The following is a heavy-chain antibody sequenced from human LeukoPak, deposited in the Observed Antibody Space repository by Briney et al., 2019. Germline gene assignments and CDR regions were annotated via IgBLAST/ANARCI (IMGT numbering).Heavy chain of an antibody. D-gene: IGHD5-18*01. CDR3: AVRGNSYAHYKY. CDR2: MNPNSGNT. CDR1: GYTFTSYD. J-gene: IGHJ4*02. Sequence: ASVKVSCKASGYTFTSYDINWVRQATGQGLEWMGWMNPNSGNTGYAQKFQGRVTMTRSTSIGTAYMELSSLRSEDTAVYYCAVRGNSYAHYKYWGQGTLVTVSS. V-gene: IGHV1-8*01.